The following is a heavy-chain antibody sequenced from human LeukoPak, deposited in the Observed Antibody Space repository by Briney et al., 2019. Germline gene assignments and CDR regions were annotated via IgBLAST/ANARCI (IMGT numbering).Heavy chain of an antibody. J-gene: IGHJ4*02. CDR2: ISTYTGNT. CDR3: ARASPSYDSRLGDY. V-gene: IGHV1-18*04. Sequence: ASVKVSCKASGYTFTNYGISWVRQAPGQGLEWMGWISTYTGNTNYAQKLRGSVTMTTDTATSTAYMELRSLTSDDTAVYYCARASPSYDSRLGDYWGQGTLVTVSS. D-gene: IGHD3-22*01. CDR1: GYTFTNYG.